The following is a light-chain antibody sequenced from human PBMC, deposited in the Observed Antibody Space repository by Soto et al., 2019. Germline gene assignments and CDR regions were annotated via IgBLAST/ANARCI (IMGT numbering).Light chain of an antibody. V-gene: IGKV1-5*03. CDR3: HQYNSYPRT. CDR2: KAS. Sequence: DIQMTQSPSILSASVGDRVTITCRASQTIYSWLAWYQQKPGQAPRLLIHKASTVETGVPSRFSGSGYGSEFTLIISSLQPDDSATYYCHQYNSYPRTFGQGTKVEV. J-gene: IGKJ1*01. CDR1: QTIYSW.